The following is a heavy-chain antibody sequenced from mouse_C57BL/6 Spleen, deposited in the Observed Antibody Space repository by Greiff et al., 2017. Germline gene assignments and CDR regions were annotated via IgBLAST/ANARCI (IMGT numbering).Heavy chain of an antibody. V-gene: IGHV1-85*01. J-gene: IGHJ3*01. CDR2: IYPRDGST. CDR3: ARGDYYGSSPWFAY. Sequence: VQLQQSGPELVKPGASVTLSCKASGYTFTSYDINWVKQRPGQGLEWIGWIYPRDGSTKYNEKFKGKATLTVDTSSSTAYMELHSLTSEDSAVYFCARGDYYGSSPWFAYWGQGTLVTVSA. CDR1: GYTFTSYD. D-gene: IGHD1-1*01.